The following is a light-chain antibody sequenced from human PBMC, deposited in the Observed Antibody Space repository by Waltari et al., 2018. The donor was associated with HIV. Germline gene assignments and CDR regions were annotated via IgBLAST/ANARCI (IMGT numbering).Light chain of an antibody. V-gene: IGLV2-23*02. Sequence: QSALTQPASVSGSPGQSITISRTGTSSHLCRYTYVPWYQQHPTKAPTLMIDDVSKRPSGVSNRFSGSKSGNTASLTISGLQAEDEADYYCCSYAGSSTPYVFGTGTKVTVL. CDR3: CSYAGSSTPYV. CDR1: SSHLCRYTY. J-gene: IGLJ1*01. CDR2: DVS.